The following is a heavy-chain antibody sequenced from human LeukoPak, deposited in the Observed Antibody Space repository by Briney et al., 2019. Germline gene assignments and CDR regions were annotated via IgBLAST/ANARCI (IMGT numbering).Heavy chain of an antibody. J-gene: IGHJ4*02. D-gene: IGHD7-27*01. CDR2: INPNSGGT. CDR1: GYTFTGYY. V-gene: IGHV1-2*02. CDR3: ARARSTGEGPVFDY. Sequence: ASVKVSCKASGYTFTGYYMHWVRQAPGQGLEWMGWINPNSGGTNYAQKFQGRVTMTRDTSISTAYMELSRLRSDDTAVYYCARARSTGEGPVFDYWGQGTLVTVSS.